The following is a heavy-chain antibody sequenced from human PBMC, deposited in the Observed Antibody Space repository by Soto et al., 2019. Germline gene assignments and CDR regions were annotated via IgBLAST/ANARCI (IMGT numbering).Heavy chain of an antibody. V-gene: IGHV2-26*01. D-gene: IGHD1-26*01. Sequence: SGPTLVNPTETLTLTCTVSGFSLSNARMGVSWISQPPGKALEWLAHIFSNDEKSYSTSLKSRLTISKDTSKSQVVLTMTNMDPVDTATYYCAREYSGSYYFKNYFDYWGQGTLVTVSS. CDR3: AREYSGSYYFKNYFDY. J-gene: IGHJ4*02. CDR1: GFSLSNARMG. CDR2: IFSNDEK.